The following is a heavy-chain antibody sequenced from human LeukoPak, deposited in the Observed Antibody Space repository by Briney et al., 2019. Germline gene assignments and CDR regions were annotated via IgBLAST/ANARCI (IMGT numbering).Heavy chain of an antibody. J-gene: IGHJ4*02. CDR3: ARQRDNWNDSPFDY. D-gene: IGHD1-20*01. CDR1: GFTVSSNY. Sequence: GGSLRLSRAASGFTVSSNYMSWVRQAPGKGLEWVSVIYSGGSTYYADSVKGRFTISRDNSKNTLYLQMNSLRAEDTAVYYCARQRDNWNDSPFDYWGQGTLVTVSS. CDR2: IYSGGST. V-gene: IGHV3-53*01.